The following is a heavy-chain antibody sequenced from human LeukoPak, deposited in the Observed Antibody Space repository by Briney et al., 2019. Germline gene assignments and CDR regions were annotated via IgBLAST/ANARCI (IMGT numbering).Heavy chain of an antibody. CDR3: AKDLPEFRWFGESPLGY. CDR1: GFTFSSYG. CDR2: ISYDGSNK. J-gene: IGHJ4*02. V-gene: IGHV3-30*18. D-gene: IGHD3-10*01. Sequence: RSGGSLRLSCAASGFTFSSYGMHWVRQAPGKGLEWVAVISYDGSNKYYADSVKGRFTISRDNSKNTLYLQMNSLRAEDTAVYYCAKDLPEFRWFGESPLGYWGQGTLVTVSS.